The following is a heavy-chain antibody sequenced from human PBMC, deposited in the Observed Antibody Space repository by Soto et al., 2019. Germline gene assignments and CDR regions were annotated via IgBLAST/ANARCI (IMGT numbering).Heavy chain of an antibody. CDR3: ARDIVVVPAAIFDDAFDI. CDR2: ISAYNGNT. CDR1: GYTFTSYG. Sequence: ASVKVSCKASGYTFTSYGISWVRQAPGQGLEWMGWISAYNGNTNYAQKLQGRVTMTTDTSTSTAYMELRSLRSDDTAVYYCARDIVVVPAAIFDDAFDIWGQGTMVTVSS. V-gene: IGHV1-18*01. D-gene: IGHD2-2*01. J-gene: IGHJ3*02.